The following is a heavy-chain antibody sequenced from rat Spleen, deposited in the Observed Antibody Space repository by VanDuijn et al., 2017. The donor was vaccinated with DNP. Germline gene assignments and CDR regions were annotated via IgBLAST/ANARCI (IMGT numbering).Heavy chain of an antibody. CDR1: GFTFSAYY. CDR3: ARPDY. J-gene: IGHJ2*01. Sequence: EVQLVESGGGLVQPGRSLKLSCAASGFTFSAYYMAWVRQAPAKGLEWVAYIGSPAYAPYYTDSVKGRFAISRDNAKGTLYLQIDSLRSEDTATYYCARPDYWGQGVMVTVSA. CDR2: IGSPAYAP. V-gene: IGHV5-25*01.